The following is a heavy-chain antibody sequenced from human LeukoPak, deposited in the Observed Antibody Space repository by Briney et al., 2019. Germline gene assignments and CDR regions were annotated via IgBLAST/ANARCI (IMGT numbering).Heavy chain of an antibody. CDR3: ARGGSDWNYDY. CDR1: GGSFSGYY. J-gene: IGHJ4*02. CDR2: INHSGST. D-gene: IGHD1-7*01. V-gene: IGHV4-34*01. Sequence: SETLSLTCAVYGGSFSGYYWSWIRQPPGKGLEWIGEINHSGSTNYNPSLKSRVTISVDTSKNQFSLKLSSVTAAGTAVYYCARGGSDWNYDYWGQGTLVTVSS.